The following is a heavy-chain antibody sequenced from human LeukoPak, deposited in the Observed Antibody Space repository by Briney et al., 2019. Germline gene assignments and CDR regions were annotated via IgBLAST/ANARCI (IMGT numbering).Heavy chain of an antibody. CDR2: ISSSGSAI. Sequence: PGGSLRLSCAASGFTFSSYEMNWVRQAPGKGLEWVSYISSSGSAIYYADPVKGRFTISRDNTRNSLYLQMNSLRAEDTAVYYCARDPASIDSSGYSYGYWGQGTLVTVSS. J-gene: IGHJ4*02. V-gene: IGHV3-48*03. CDR3: ARDPASIDSSGYSYGY. CDR1: GFTFSSYE. D-gene: IGHD3-22*01.